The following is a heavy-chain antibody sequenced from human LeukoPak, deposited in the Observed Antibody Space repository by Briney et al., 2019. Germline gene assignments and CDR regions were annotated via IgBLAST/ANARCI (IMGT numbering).Heavy chain of an antibody. V-gene: IGHV3-7*02. J-gene: IGHJ4*02. Sequence: PGGSLRLSCAASGFTFSNYWMNWVRQAPGKGLEWVANIKQDGSEKYYVDSVKGRFTISRDNAKNSLYLQMNSLRAEDTAVYYCASRRESFDYWGQGTLVTVSS. CDR3: ASRRESFDY. CDR2: IKQDGSEK. CDR1: GFTFSNYW.